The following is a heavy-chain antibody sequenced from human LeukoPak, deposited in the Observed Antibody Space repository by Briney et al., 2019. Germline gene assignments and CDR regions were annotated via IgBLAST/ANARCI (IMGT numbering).Heavy chain of an antibody. V-gene: IGHV3-48*01. D-gene: IGHD3-22*01. CDR3: ARDWGGLTYYYDSSGADY. Sequence: GGSLRLSCAASGFTFSSYSMSWVRQAPGKGLEWVSYISSSSSTIYYADSVKGRFTISRDNAKNSLYLQMNSLRAEDTAVYYCARDWGGLTYYYDSSGADYWGQGTLVTVSS. J-gene: IGHJ4*02. CDR2: ISSSSSTI. CDR1: GFTFSSYS.